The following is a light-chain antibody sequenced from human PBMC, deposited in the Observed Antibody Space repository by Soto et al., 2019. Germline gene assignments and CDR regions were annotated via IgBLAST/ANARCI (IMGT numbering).Light chain of an antibody. CDR1: QSLLHSNGYNY. Sequence: DIVMTQSPLSLPVTPGEPASISCRSSQSLLHSNGYNYLDWYLQKPGQSPQLLIYLGSNRASGVPDRFSGSGSGTDFTLKISRVEAKDVGVYYCMQALQTLWTFGQGTKVEIK. CDR3: MQALQTLWT. J-gene: IGKJ1*01. CDR2: LGS. V-gene: IGKV2-28*01.